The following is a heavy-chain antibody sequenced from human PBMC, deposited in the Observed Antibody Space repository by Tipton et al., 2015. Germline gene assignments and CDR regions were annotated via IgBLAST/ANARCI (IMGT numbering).Heavy chain of an antibody. CDR3: ARGYNHLYEGFDH. CDR2: IYPGDSDT. CDR1: GYNFAAYW. Sequence: QLVQSGAEMKKPGESLKISCQASGYNFAAYWVAWVRHMPGKGLECLGVIYPGDSDTRYSPSLKGQVTISADRSITTAYLHWSSLKASDTAIYYCARGYNHLYEGFDHWGQGTLVTVST. J-gene: IGHJ4*02. D-gene: IGHD5/OR15-5a*01. V-gene: IGHV5-51*01.